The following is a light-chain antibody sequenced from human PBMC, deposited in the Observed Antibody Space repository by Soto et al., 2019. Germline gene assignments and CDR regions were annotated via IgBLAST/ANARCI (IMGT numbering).Light chain of an antibody. CDR3: QQYGSSPQT. V-gene: IGKV3-20*01. Sequence: EIVMTQSPGTLSLSPGERATLSCRASQSVSSSYLAWYQQKPDQAPRLLIYGASSRATGIPDRFSGSGSGTDFTLTISRLEPEDFALYYCQQYGSSPQTFGQGTKVEIK. J-gene: IGKJ1*01. CDR1: QSVSSSY. CDR2: GAS.